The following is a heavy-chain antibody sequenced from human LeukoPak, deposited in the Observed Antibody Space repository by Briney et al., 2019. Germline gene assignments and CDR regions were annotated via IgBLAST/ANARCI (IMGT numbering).Heavy chain of an antibody. CDR2: INSDGSST. CDR3: AGDRVVVAATNYYYYMDV. CDR1: GFTFSSYW. J-gene: IGHJ6*03. Sequence: TGGSLRLSCAASGFTFSSYWMHWVRQAPGKGLVWVSRINSDGSSTSYADSVKGRFTISRDNAKNTLYLQMNSLRAEDTAVYYCAGDRVVVAATNYYYYMDVWGKGTTVTVSS. D-gene: IGHD2-15*01. V-gene: IGHV3-74*01.